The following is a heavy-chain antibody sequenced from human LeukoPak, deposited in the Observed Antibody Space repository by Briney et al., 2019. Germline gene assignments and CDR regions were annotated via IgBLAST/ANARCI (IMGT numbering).Heavy chain of an antibody. CDR3: ARTNYYDSSGYRYYYYYYYMDV. D-gene: IGHD3-22*01. CDR2: IYYSGST. Sequence: SETLSLTCTVSGGSISSHYWSWIRQPPGKGLEWIGYIYYSGSTNYNPSLKSRVTISVDTSKNQFSLKLSSVTAADTAVYYCARTNYYDSSGYRYYYYYYYMDVWGKGTTVTVSS. V-gene: IGHV4-59*11. CDR1: GGSISSHY. J-gene: IGHJ6*03.